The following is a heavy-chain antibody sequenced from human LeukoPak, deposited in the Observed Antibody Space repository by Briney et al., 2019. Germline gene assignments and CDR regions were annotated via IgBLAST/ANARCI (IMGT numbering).Heavy chain of an antibody. Sequence: GGSLRLSCAASGFTFSNAWMSWVRQAPGKGLEWVGRIKSKTDGETTDYAAPVKGRFTISRDDSKNTLYLQMNSLKTEDTAVYYCTTDGGYDPIDYWGQGTLVTVSS. CDR1: GFTFSNAW. CDR3: TTDGGYDPIDY. J-gene: IGHJ4*02. D-gene: IGHD5-12*01. V-gene: IGHV3-15*01. CDR2: IKSKTDGETT.